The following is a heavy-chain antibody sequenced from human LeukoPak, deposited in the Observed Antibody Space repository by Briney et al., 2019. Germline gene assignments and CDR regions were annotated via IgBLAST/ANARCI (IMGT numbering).Heavy chain of an antibody. V-gene: IGHV3-53*01. Sequence: GGSLRLSCAASGFTFSSYSMNWVRQAPGKGLEWVSVIYSGGSTHYADSVKGRFTISRDNSKNTLYLQMNSLRAEDTAVYYCAKDARHYDILTGLSLQSPYYYMDVWGKGTTVTISS. J-gene: IGHJ6*03. CDR3: AKDARHYDILTGLSLQSPYYYMDV. D-gene: IGHD3-9*01. CDR2: IYSGGST. CDR1: GFTFSSYS.